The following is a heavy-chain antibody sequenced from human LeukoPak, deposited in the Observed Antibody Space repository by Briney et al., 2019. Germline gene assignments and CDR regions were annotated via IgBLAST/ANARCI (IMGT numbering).Heavy chain of an antibody. D-gene: IGHD3-22*01. CDR3: ITVPYYYDYSGYYHWVFDY. CDR1: GFTFSSYS. CDR2: IQSKSDGRTT. Sequence: GGSLRLSCAASGFTFSSYSMNWVRQAPGQGLEWVGRIQSKSDGRTTDYAAPVKGRFTIAEDDSENTLYLQMNSLKTEDTAVYYCITVPYYYDYSGYYHWVFDYWGQGTLVTVSS. J-gene: IGHJ4*02. V-gene: IGHV3-15*01.